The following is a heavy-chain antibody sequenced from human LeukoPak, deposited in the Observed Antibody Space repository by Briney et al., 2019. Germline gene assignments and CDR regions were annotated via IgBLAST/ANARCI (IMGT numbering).Heavy chain of an antibody. CDR1: GFAFNSYT. CDR2: IRSTGIYI. CDR3: ARAERGYCSGGSCSYYDAYDI. Sequence: GGSLRLSCAASGFAFNSYTINWVRQAPGKGLEWVSSIRSTGIYIYYADSVKGRFTISRDNAKNSLYLQMNSLRAEDTAVYYCARAERGYCSGGSCSYYDAYDIWGQGTMATVSS. J-gene: IGHJ3*02. V-gene: IGHV3-21*01. D-gene: IGHD2-15*01.